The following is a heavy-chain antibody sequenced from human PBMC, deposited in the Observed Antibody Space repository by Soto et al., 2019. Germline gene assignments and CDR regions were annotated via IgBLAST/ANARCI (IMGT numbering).Heavy chain of an antibody. CDR2: IYPGDSDT. V-gene: IGHV5-51*01. J-gene: IGHJ6*02. CDR1: GYSFTSYW. D-gene: IGHD5-18*01. CDR3: ARLGTGRIQLWLGDYGMDV. Sequence: GESLKISCKGSGYSFTSYWIGWVRQMPGKGLEWTGIIYPGDSDTRYSPSFQGQVTISADKSISTAYLQWSSLKASDTAVYYCARLGTGRIQLWLGDYGMDVWGQGTTVTVSS.